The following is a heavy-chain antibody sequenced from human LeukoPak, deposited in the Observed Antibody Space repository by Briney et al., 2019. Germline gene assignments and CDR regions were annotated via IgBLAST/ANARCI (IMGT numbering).Heavy chain of an antibody. V-gene: IGHV3-9*01. CDR2: ISWNSGSI. CDR1: GFTFDDYA. J-gene: IGHJ4*02. CDR3: AKGTLPDY. Sequence: GRSLRLSCAASGFTFDDYAMHWVRQAPGKGLEWVSGISWNSGSIGYADSVKGRFTISRDNAKNSLYLQMNSLRAEDTALYYCAKGTLPDYWGQGTLVTVFS.